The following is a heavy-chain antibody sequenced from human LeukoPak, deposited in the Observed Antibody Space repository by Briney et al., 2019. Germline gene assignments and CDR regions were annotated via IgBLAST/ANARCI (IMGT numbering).Heavy chain of an antibody. J-gene: IGHJ3*01. CDR1: GFTFRRYW. CDR3: ARVIGWDEPFDL. V-gene: IGHV3-74*01. CDR2: SDTEGSMT. D-gene: IGHD1-26*01. Sequence: SGGSLRLSCAASGFTFRRYWMHWVRQAPGKGLEWVSYSDTEGSMTSYADSVRGRFTVSRDNAKNTLYLQMNSLRVEDTAVYYCARVIGWDEPFDLWGHGTLVTVSS.